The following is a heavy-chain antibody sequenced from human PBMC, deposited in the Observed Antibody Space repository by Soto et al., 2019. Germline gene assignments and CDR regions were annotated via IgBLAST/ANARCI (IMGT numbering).Heavy chain of an antibody. V-gene: IGHV5-51*01. Sequence: PGESLKISCKGSGYSFTSYWIGWVRQMPGKGLEWMGIIYPGDSDTRYSPSFQGQVTISADKSISTAYLQWSSLKASDTAMYYCARSAPPDCSGGSCYARYYYYGMDVWGQGTTVTVSS. CDR3: ARSAPPDCSGGSCYARYYYYGMDV. CDR2: IYPGDSDT. J-gene: IGHJ6*02. CDR1: GYSFTSYW. D-gene: IGHD2-15*01.